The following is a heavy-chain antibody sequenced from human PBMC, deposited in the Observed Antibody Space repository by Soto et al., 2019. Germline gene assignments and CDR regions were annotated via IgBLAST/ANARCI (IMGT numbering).Heavy chain of an antibody. Sequence: ASVKVSSKASGYTFTSYDINWVRHATGQGLEWMGWMNPNSGNTGYAQKFQGRVTMTRNTSISTAYMELSSLRSEDTAVYYCARGRYCGGDCSPYNWFDPWGQGTLVTVS. J-gene: IGHJ5*02. CDR1: GYTFTSYD. CDR3: ARGRYCGGDCSPYNWFDP. V-gene: IGHV1-8*01. CDR2: MNPNSGNT. D-gene: IGHD2-21*01.